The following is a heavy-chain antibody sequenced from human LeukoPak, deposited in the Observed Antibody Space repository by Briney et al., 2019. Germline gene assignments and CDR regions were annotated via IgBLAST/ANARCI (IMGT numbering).Heavy chain of an antibody. CDR3: ARDRIAARPKGHWFDP. V-gene: IGHV1-18*01. J-gene: IGHJ5*02. D-gene: IGHD6-6*01. CDR1: GYTFTSYG. CDR2: ISAYNGNT. Sequence: ASVKVSCKASGYTFTSYGISRVRQAPGQGLEWMGWISAYNGNTNYAQKLQGRVTMTTDTSTSTAYMELRSLRSDDTAVYYCARDRIAARPKGHWFDPWGQGTLVTVSS.